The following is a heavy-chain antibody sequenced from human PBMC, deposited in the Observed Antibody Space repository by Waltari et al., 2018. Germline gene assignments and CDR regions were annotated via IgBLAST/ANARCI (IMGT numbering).Heavy chain of an antibody. CDR3: ARNGEY. J-gene: IGHJ4*02. D-gene: IGHD3-10*01. CDR2: IYYSGST. CDR1: GGSLSRRSSY. V-gene: IGHV4-39*01. Sequence: QLQLQESGPGLVKPSETLSLPCTVSGGSLSRRSSYWGWTRQPPGKGLEWIGSIYYSGSTYYNPSLKSRVTISVDTSKNQFSLKLSSVTAADTAVYYCARNGEYRGQGTLVTVSS.